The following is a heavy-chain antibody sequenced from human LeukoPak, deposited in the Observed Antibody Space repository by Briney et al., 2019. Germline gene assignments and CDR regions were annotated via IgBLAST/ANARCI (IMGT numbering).Heavy chain of an antibody. CDR3: ARDRQYYDFWTGHYYFNY. J-gene: IGHJ4*02. V-gene: IGHV3-20*04. D-gene: IGHD3-3*01. CDR2: INWNGGRT. Sequence: PGGSLRLSCAASGFTFDDYGMSWVRHAPGKGLEWDSNINWNGGRTVYADSVKGRFTISRDNAKNSLYLQMNSLRAEDTALYYCARDRQYYDFWTGHYYFNYWGQGTLVTVSS. CDR1: GFTFDDYG.